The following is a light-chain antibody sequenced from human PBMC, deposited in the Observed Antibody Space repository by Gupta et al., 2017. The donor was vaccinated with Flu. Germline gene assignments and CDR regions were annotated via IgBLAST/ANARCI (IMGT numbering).Light chain of an antibody. CDR2: GAS. CDR3: QQECSSPRT. V-gene: IGKV3-20*01. J-gene: IGKJ1*01. CDR1: QSVTSNY. Sequence: EVVLTQSPGTLSLFPGERATLSCRASQSVTSNYLAWYQQKPGQAPRLLIHGASSRATGIPDRFSGSGSGTDFTLSISRLEPEDFAVYYCQQECSSPRTLGQGTKVEIK.